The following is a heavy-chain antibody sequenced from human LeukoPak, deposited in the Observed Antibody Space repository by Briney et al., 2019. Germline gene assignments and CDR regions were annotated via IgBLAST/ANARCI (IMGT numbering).Heavy chain of an antibody. Sequence: GRSLRLSCAASGFTFSSYAMHWVRQAPGKGLEWVAVISYDGSNKYYADSVKGRFTISRDNSKNTLYLQMNSLRAEDTAVYYCARANDFWSGLDYWGQGTLVTVSS. J-gene: IGHJ4*02. D-gene: IGHD3-3*01. V-gene: IGHV3-30*04. CDR3: ARANDFWSGLDY. CDR1: GFTFSSYA. CDR2: ISYDGSNK.